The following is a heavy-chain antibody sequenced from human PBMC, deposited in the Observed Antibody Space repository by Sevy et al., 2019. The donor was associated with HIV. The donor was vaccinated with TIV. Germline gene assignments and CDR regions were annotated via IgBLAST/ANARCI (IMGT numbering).Heavy chain of an antibody. CDR1: GLTFSSYS. Sequence: GGSLRLSCAASGLTFSSYSMNWLRQAPGKGLEWVSYISSSSSTIYYADSVKGRFTISRDNAKNSLYLQMNSLRDEDTAVYYCARDNGYGDYFHAFDIWGQGTMVTVSS. CDR3: ARDNGYGDYFHAFDI. J-gene: IGHJ3*02. D-gene: IGHD4-17*01. V-gene: IGHV3-48*02. CDR2: ISSSSSTI.